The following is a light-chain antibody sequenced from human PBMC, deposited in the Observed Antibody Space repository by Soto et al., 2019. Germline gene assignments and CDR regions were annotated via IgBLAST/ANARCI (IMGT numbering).Light chain of an antibody. CDR1: QSVSSN. V-gene: IGKV3-15*01. CDR2: DAS. J-gene: IGKJ5*01. Sequence: EIVMTQSPATLSVSPGERATLSCRASQSVSSNVAWYQQKPGQAPRLLIYDASTRATGIPARFSGSGSGTDFTLTISRLEPEDFAVYYCQQYATSPITFGQGTRLEIK. CDR3: QQYATSPIT.